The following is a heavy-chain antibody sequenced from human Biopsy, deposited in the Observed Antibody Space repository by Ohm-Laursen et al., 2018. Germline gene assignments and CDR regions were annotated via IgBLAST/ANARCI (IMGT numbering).Heavy chain of an antibody. V-gene: IGHV4-31*03. J-gene: IGHJ2*01. CDR3: VREPKTGTAEAWYFDL. Sequence: TLSLTCNVSGASVKTSGYFWAWIRQRPGKGLEWIGYISYNERTHYNPSLTSRLAISFGTSNNRISLQLRSVSVADTAVYYCVREPKTGTAEAWYFDLWGRGSPVTVPS. CDR2: ISYNERT. D-gene: IGHD3-9*01. CDR1: GASVKTSGYF.